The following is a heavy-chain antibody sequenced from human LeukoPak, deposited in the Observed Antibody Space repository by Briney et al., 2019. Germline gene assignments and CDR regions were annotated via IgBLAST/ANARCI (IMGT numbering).Heavy chain of an antibody. D-gene: IGHD1-26*01. CDR1: GFTFSRYA. J-gene: IGHJ4*02. V-gene: IGHV3-64*04. CDR3: ARGCGSYFYFDY. CDR2: ISSNGGST. Sequence: GGSLRLSCSASGFTFSRYAMHWVRQASGKGLEYVSAISSNGGSTYYADSVKGRFTISRDNSKNTLYLQMNSLRAEDTAVYYCARGCGSYFYFDYWGQGTLVTVSS.